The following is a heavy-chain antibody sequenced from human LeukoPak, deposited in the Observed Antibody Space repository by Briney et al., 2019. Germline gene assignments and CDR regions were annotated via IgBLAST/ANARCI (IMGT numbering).Heavy chain of an antibody. Sequence: PSETLSLTCAVYGGSFSGYYWSWIRQPPGKGLEWIGEINHSGSTNYNPSLKSRVTISVDTSKNQFSLKLSSVTAADTAVYYCAIRTPRRGAFDIWGQGTMVTVSS. CDR2: INHSGST. CDR3: AIRTPRRGAFDI. D-gene: IGHD4-23*01. CDR1: GGSFSGYY. J-gene: IGHJ3*02. V-gene: IGHV4-34*01.